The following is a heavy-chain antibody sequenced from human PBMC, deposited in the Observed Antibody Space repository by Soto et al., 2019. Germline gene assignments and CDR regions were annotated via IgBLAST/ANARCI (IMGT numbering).Heavy chain of an antibody. CDR2: INAGNGNA. CDR1: GYSFTNYA. V-gene: IGHV1-3*01. D-gene: IGHD4-17*01. CDR3: ARAPYGGSLDF. J-gene: IGHJ4*02. Sequence: QVQLVQSGAEVKKPGASVKVSCKASGYSFTNYAMHWVRQAPGQRLEWMGWINAGNGNASYSQKFPGRVTITRDTSASTAHMELSSLRSEDTAVYYCARAPYGGSLDFWGQGILVTVSS.